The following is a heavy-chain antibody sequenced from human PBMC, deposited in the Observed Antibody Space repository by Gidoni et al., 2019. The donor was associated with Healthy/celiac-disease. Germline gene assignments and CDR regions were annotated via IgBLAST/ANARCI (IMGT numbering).Heavy chain of an antibody. CDR3: ARLRGGVDGLVVVPAAMRMYYYYGMDV. Sequence: QLQLQESGPGLVKPSETLSLTCTVSGGSISSRSYYWGWSRQPPGKGLEWIGSIYYSGSTSSNPSLKSRVTISVVPSKTQFSLKLSSVTAADTAVYYCARLRGGVDGLVVVPAAMRMYYYYGMDVWGQGTTVTVSS. D-gene: IGHD2-2*01. CDR1: GGSISSRSYY. CDR2: IYYSGST. J-gene: IGHJ6*02. V-gene: IGHV4-39*01.